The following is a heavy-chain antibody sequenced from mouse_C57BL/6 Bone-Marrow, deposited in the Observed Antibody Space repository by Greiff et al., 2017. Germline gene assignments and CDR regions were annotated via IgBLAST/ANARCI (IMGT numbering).Heavy chain of an antibody. V-gene: IGHV1-54*01. CDR2: INPGSGGT. CDR1: GYAFTNYL. CDR3: ARAHYGSFAY. D-gene: IGHD1-1*01. J-gene: IGHJ3*01. Sequence: QVQLKQSGAELVRPGTSVKVSCKASGYAFTNYLIEWVKQRPGQGLEWIGVINPGSGGTNYNEKFKGGATLTADKSSSTAYMQLSSLTSEDSAVYFCARAHYGSFAYWGQGTLVTVSA.